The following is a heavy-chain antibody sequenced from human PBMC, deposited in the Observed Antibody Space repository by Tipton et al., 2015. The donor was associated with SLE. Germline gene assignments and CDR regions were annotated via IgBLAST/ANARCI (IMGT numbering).Heavy chain of an antibody. J-gene: IGHJ4*02. D-gene: IGHD4-11*01. CDR1: GGSISTGGYY. Sequence: TLSLTCTVSGGSISTGGYYWSWIRQHPGKGLEWIGYIYNSGGTGYNPSLKSRVTISADTSKNHFSLNLSSVTAADTAVYYCARHDYNDYYLDYWGQGTLVTVSS. V-gene: IGHV4-31*03. CDR2: IYNSGGT. CDR3: ARHDYNDYYLDY.